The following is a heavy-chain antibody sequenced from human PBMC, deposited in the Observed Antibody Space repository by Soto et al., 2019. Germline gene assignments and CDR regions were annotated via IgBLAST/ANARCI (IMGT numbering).Heavy chain of an antibody. CDR3: AAGEASSRNLAPYYLDF. CDR1: GGSMRNYF. Sequence: SETLSLTCTVSGGSMRNYFWTWSRQPPGKGLEWIGYIHYSGTTSFFPSYNPSLRSRVTISEDTSKNQFSLKLLSVTTADTAVYFCAAGEASSRNLAPYYLDFWGQGTLVTVSS. V-gene: IGHV4-59*01. J-gene: IGHJ4*02. CDR2: IHYSGTT. D-gene: IGHD6-13*01.